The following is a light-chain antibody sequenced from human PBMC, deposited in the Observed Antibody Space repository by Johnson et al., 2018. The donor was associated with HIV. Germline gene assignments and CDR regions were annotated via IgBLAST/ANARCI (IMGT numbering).Light chain of an antibody. J-gene: IGLJ1*01. CDR3: GTWDSSLSAYV. CDR1: SSNIGNNY. Sequence: QSVLTQPPSVSAAPGQKVTISCSGSSSNIGNNYVSWYQQLPGTAPKILIYENNKRPSGITDRFSGSKSGTSATLGITGLQTGDEADYYYGTWDSSLSAYVFGTGTKVTVL. CDR2: ENN. V-gene: IGLV1-51*02.